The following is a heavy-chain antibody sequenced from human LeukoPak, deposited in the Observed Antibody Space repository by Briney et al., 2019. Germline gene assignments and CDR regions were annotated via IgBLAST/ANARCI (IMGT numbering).Heavy chain of an antibody. D-gene: IGHD2-2*01. J-gene: IGHJ5*02. V-gene: IGHV3-23*01. CDR3: AKDHCSRTSCSNSFDP. CDR1: GFTFSSYA. Sequence: GGSLRLPCAASGFTFSSYAMSWVRQAPGKGLEWVSAISGSGGSTYYADSVKGRFTISRDNSRNTLFLQINSLTSEDTAVYYCAKDHCSRTSCSNSFDPWGQGTLVTVSS. CDR2: ISGSGGST.